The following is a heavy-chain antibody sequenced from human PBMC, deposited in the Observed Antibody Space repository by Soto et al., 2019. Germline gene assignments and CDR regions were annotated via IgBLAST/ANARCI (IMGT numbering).Heavy chain of an antibody. Sequence: GGSLRLSCTTPGFTFGDYAMSWSRQAPGKGLEWVGVIRSKAYGGTTDYAASVKGRFTISRDDSKSIAYLQMNSLKSEDAGVYYCTKYTYTSRYAYYGMDVWGHGTTVTVSS. V-gene: IGHV3-49*03. CDR2: IRSKAYGGTT. J-gene: IGHJ6*02. CDR3: TKYTYTSRYAYYGMDV. D-gene: IGHD6-13*01. CDR1: GFTFGDYA.